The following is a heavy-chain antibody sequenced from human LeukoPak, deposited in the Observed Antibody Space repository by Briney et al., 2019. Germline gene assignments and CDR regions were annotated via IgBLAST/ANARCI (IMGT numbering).Heavy chain of an antibody. CDR2: IYYSGNT. CDR1: GGSISTSSRY. V-gene: IGHV4-39*07. J-gene: IGHJ5*02. CDR3: AREDIVVVVAATLLWNWFDP. Sequence: SETLSLTCTVSGGSISTSSRYWGWIRQSPGKGLEWIGSIYYSGNTYYNPSLKSRVTISVDTSKNQFSLKLSSVTAADTAVYYCAREDIVVVVAATLLWNWFDPWGQGTLVTVSS. D-gene: IGHD2-15*01.